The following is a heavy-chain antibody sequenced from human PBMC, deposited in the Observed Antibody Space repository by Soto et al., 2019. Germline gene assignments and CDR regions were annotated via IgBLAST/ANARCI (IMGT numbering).Heavy chain of an antibody. CDR3: ATSGGSYYYAMDV. CDR1: GGSFSGYY. J-gene: IGHJ6*02. Sequence: QVQLQQWGAGLLKPSETLSLTCAGFGGSFSGYYWSWIRHSPGKGLEWIGEINHSGSTNYNPSLRSRVTIAVDTSKNRFSLKLSSVTAADTAVYYCATSGGSYYYAMDVWGHGTTVTVSS. V-gene: IGHV4-34*01. CDR2: INHSGST.